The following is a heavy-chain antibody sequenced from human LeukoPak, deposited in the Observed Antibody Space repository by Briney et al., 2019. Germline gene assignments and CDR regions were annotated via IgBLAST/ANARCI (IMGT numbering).Heavy chain of an antibody. CDR3: ARSTEWFADY. Sequence: PGGSLRLSCAASGFDFSVCSMNWVRQAPGKGLEWISYITSDRNTIYYADSVRGRFTISRDNAKKSVYLELSNPRADDTAMYYCARSTEWFADYWGQGTLVTVSS. V-gene: IGHV3-48*01. CDR1: GFDFSVCS. J-gene: IGHJ4*02. CDR2: ITSDRNTI. D-gene: IGHD3-3*01.